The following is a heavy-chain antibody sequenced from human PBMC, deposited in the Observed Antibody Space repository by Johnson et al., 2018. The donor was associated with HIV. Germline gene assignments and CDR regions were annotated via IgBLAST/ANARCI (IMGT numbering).Heavy chain of an antibody. D-gene: IGHD6-25*01. V-gene: IGHV3-66*02. Sequence: VQLVESGGGLVQPGGSLRLSCAASGFTVSSNYMSWVRQAPGKGLESVSVVYSGGTTHYADSVKGRSTISRDNSKNTLYLQMTSLRAEDTAVYYCAKGGIDAFDIWGQGTMVTVSS. CDR2: VYSGGTT. J-gene: IGHJ3*02. CDR1: GFTVSSNY. CDR3: AKGGIDAFDI.